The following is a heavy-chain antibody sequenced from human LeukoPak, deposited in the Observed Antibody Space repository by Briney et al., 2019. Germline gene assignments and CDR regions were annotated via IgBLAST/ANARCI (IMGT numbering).Heavy chain of an antibody. J-gene: IGHJ5*02. CDR3: AGLVDLGGWFDP. V-gene: IGHV4-34*01. D-gene: IGHD6-19*01. CDR1: GGSFSGYY. CDR2: INHSGST. Sequence: SETLSLTCAVYGGSFSGYYWSWIRQPPGKGLEWIGEINHSGSTNYNPSLKSRVTISVDTSKNQFPLKLSSVTAADTAVYYCAGLVDLGGWFDPWGQGTLVTVSS.